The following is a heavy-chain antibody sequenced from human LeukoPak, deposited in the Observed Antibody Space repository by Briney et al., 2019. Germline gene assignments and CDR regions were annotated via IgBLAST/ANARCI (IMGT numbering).Heavy chain of an antibody. V-gene: IGHV3-43*02. CDR2: ISGDGGSA. D-gene: IGHD3-10*01. Sequence: GGSLKLSCAASGFTFDDYAMHWVRQAPGKGLEWVSLISGDGGSAYYADSVKGRFTISRDNSKNSLYLQMNSLRTEDTALYYCAKATSTYYYGSGSLDYWGQGTLVTVSS. J-gene: IGHJ4*02. CDR3: AKATSTYYYGSGSLDY. CDR1: GFTFDDYA.